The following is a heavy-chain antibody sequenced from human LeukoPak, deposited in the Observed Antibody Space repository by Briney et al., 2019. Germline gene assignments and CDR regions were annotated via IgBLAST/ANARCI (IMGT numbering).Heavy chain of an antibody. CDR1: GATFTSHG. J-gene: IGHJ4*02. Sequence: GGSLRLSCAASGATFTSHGFHWVRQAPGKGPEWVAMIRSDGSDEYYADSVKGRFTISRDDSNNVVYLQMDSLRAEDTALYSCARDRGVTHLDSWGQGTLVTVSS. CDR3: ARDRGVTHLDS. V-gene: IGHV3-33*01. D-gene: IGHD2-21*02. CDR2: IRSDGSDE.